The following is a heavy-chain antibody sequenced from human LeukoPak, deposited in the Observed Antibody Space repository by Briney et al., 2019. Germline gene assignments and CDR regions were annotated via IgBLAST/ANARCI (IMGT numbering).Heavy chain of an antibody. V-gene: IGHV4-4*09. D-gene: IGHD2-2*01. CDR1: GDSINNYY. Sequence: PSETLSLTCTVSGDSINNYYWSWIRQPPGKGLEWIGYIYSTGGTCYNPSLKSRVSISLDTSKNQFSLKLSSVTAADTAVYYCARTPYCSSDHCYRFYHGTDGINGWGQGTRVTVSS. CDR3: ARTPYCSSDHCYRFYHGTDGING. J-gene: IGHJ3*01. CDR2: IYSTGGT.